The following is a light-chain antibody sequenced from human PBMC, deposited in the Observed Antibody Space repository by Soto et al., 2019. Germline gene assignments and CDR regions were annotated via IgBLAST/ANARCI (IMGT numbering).Light chain of an antibody. CDR2: DAT. V-gene: IGKV1-5*01. J-gene: IGKJ1*01. CDR3: QQFAKSPT. Sequence: IQMTQSPSTLPASVGDRVTITCRASHTIERWMAWYQQKRGRAPSLLIFDATTLHSGVPSRFSGGGSGTEFTLTINGLQPDDFATYYCQQFAKSPTFGQGTTVEIK. CDR1: HTIERW.